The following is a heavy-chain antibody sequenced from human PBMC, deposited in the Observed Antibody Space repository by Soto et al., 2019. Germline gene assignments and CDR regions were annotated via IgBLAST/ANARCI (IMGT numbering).Heavy chain of an antibody. CDR3: AYYPGGYYYGLNV. CDR2: MNPNSGNT. J-gene: IGHJ6*02. V-gene: IGHV1-8*01. D-gene: IGHD3-3*01. Sequence: ASVKVSCRASGYTFTRYDINWVRQATGQGLEWMGWMNPNSGNTGYAQKFQGRVTMTRDTFIDTAYMELSSLRSEDTAVYYCAYYPGGYYYGLNVWGQGTTVTVSS. CDR1: GYTFTRYD.